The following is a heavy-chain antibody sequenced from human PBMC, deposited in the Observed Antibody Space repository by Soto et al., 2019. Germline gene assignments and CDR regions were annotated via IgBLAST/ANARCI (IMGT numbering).Heavy chain of an antibody. V-gene: IGHV4-59*12. J-gene: IGHJ4*02. Sequence: PSETLYLTCIVSGGSISSYYLSWIRQPPGKGLEWIGYIYYTGRTNHNPSLKSRVTISVDTSKNQFSLKLSSVTAADTAVYYCARGQVVAAQHWGQGTLVTVSS. CDR2: IYYTGRT. D-gene: IGHD2-15*01. CDR3: ARGQVVAAQH. CDR1: GGSISSYY.